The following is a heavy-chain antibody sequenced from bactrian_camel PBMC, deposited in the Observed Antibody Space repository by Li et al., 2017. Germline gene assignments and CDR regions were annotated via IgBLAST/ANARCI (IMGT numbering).Heavy chain of an antibody. CDR2: IYSGGGST. CDR1: GFTFSNYY. J-gene: IGHJ4*01. V-gene: IGHV3S40*01. CDR3: AACPRGLLDYIY. Sequence: DVQLVESGGGLVQPGGSLRLSCAASGFTFSNYYMIWVRQAPGKGLEWVSRIYSGGGSTYYADPVKGRFTISRDLSKKTASLQMNSLKTEDTAVYYCAACPRGLLDYIYWGQGTQVTVS. D-gene: IGHD1*01.